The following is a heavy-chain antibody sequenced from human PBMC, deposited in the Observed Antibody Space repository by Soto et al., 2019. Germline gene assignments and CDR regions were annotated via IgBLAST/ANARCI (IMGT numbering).Heavy chain of an antibody. CDR2: IYYSGST. J-gene: IGHJ5*02. Sequence: PSETLSLTCTVSGGSISSYYWSWIRQPPGKGLEWIGYIYYSGSTNYNPSLKSRVTISVDTSKNQFSLKLSSVTAADTAVYYCARDHSNSNYVRNWFDPWGQGTLVTVSS. CDR3: ARDHSNSNYVRNWFDP. D-gene: IGHD4-4*01. CDR1: GGSISSYY. V-gene: IGHV4-59*01.